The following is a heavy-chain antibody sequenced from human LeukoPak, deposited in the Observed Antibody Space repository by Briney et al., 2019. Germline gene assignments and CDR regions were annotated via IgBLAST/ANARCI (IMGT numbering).Heavy chain of an antibody. CDR3: APHPEYYYDSSGFSD. Sequence: GGSLRLSCAASGFTVSGNYIIWVRQAPGKGLEWVSVTFGDGSTNYADSVKGRFTISRDNSKNTLYLQMNSLRAEDTAVYYCAPHPEYYYDSSGFSDWGQGTLVTVSS. J-gene: IGHJ4*02. CDR1: GFTVSGNY. V-gene: IGHV3-53*01. CDR2: TFGDGST. D-gene: IGHD3-22*01.